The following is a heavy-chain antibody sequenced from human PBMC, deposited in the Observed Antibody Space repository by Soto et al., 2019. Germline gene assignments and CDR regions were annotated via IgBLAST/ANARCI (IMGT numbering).Heavy chain of an antibody. CDR2: ISYDGSNK. CDR3: ARPTEAHYYYYGMDV. V-gene: IGHV3-30-3*01. CDR1: GFTFSSYA. J-gene: IGHJ6*02. Sequence: QVQLVESGGGVVQPGRSLRLSCAASGFTFSSYAMHWVRQAPGKGLEWVAVISYDGSNKYYADSVKGRFTISRDNSKNTLYLQMNSLRAEDTAVYYCARPTEAHYYYYGMDVWGQGTTVTVSS.